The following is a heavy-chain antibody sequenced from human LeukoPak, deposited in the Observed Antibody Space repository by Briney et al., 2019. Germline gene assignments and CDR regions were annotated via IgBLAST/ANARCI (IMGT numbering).Heavy chain of an antibody. D-gene: IGHD3-22*01. J-gene: IGHJ4*02. Sequence: SETLSLTCTVSGGSISSYYWSWIRQPPGKGLEWIGYIYYSGSTNYNPSLKSRVTISVDTSKNQFPLKLSPVTAADTAVYYCARDADYYDSSGYYRVVDYWGQGTLVTVSS. V-gene: IGHV4-59*01. CDR3: ARDADYYDSSGYYRVVDY. CDR1: GGSISSYY. CDR2: IYYSGST.